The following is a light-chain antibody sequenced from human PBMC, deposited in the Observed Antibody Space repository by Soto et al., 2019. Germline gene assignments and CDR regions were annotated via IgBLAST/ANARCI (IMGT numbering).Light chain of an antibody. V-gene: IGLV2-14*01. Sequence: QSALTQPASVSGSPGQSITISCTGTSSDVGGYNYVSWYQQHPGKAPKLMIYEVSNRPSGVSNRFSGSNSGNTASLTISGLQAEDAADYYCSSCASSNTHVFGTGTKLTVL. J-gene: IGLJ1*01. CDR1: SSDVGGYNY. CDR3: SSCASSNTHV. CDR2: EVS.